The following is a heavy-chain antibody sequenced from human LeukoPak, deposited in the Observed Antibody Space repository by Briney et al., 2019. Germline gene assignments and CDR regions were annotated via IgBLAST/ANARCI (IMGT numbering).Heavy chain of an antibody. Sequence: GGSLRLSCAAFGFTFSSNAMTWVRQAAGKGLEWGSTIRGDGGGTHYAESLRGRFTISRDNSKTTLYLQMNSLRTEDTAVYYCAKRDVSDSTTYSPLFDSWGQGTLVTVSS. V-gene: IGHV3-23*01. J-gene: IGHJ5*01. D-gene: IGHD2/OR15-2a*01. CDR3: AKRDVSDSTTYSPLFDS. CDR1: GFTFSSNA. CDR2: IRGDGGGT.